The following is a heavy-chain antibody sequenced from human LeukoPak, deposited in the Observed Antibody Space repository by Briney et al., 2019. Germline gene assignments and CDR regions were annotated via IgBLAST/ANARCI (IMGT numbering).Heavy chain of an antibody. J-gene: IGHJ4*02. V-gene: IGHV3-23*01. CDR2: ISGGGGST. CDR1: GFTFSGYA. CDR3: ARGYIPTHFDY. Sequence: PGGSLRLSCAASGFTFSGYAMSWVRQAPGRGLEWISAISGGGGSTYYADSVKGRFTISRDNSKNTLYLQMNSQRAEDTAVYYCARGYIPTHFDYWGQGTLVTVSS. D-gene: IGHD2-21*01.